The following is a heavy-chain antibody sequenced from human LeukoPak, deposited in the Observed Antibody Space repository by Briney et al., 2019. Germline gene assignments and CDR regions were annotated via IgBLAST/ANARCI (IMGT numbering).Heavy chain of an antibody. CDR1: GFTFDDYG. J-gene: IGHJ4*02. CDR2: INWNGGST. V-gene: IGHV3-20*04. CDR3: ARDEGGGELHYDTALGPFDY. Sequence: GGSLRLSCAASGFTFDDYGMSWVRQAPGKGLEWVSGINWNGGSTGYADSVKGRFTISRDNAKNSLYLQMNSLRAEDTALYYCARDEGGGELHYDTALGPFDYWGQGTLVTVSS. D-gene: IGHD3-22*01.